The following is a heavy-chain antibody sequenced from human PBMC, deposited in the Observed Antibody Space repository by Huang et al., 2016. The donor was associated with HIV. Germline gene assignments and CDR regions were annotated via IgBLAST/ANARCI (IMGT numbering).Heavy chain of an antibody. D-gene: IGHD3-22*01. CDR2: INQSGGA. J-gene: IGHJ4*02. CDR1: GGSFSGYY. Sequence: QVQLQQWGAGLLKPSETLSLTCAVYGGSFSGYYWTWIRQPPGKGLEWIGEINQSGGARYTPSLKSRVTISLDTTKNQFSLRLTSVTVAGTAIYYCARRLDGTYYSDSSHYYAFEYWSQGIQVTVSS. V-gene: IGHV4-34*01. CDR3: ARRLDGTYYSDSSHYYAFEY.